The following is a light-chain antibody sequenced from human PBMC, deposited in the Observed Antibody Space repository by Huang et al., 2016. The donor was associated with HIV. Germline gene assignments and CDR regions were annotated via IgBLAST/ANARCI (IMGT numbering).Light chain of an antibody. CDR2: SAS. CDR1: QRIDGY. V-gene: IGKV1-39*01. Sequence: IQMTQSPSSLSASVGDRVTITCRASQRIDGYLNWYQQKPGKAPKLLISSASTLHTGVPPRFSGSGSGTDYTLIIDNLQPDDFATYFCQQSYSTLITFGQGSRLDNK. J-gene: IGKJ5*01. CDR3: QQSYSTLIT.